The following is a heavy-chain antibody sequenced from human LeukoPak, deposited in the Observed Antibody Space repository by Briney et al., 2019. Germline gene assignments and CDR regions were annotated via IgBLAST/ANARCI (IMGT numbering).Heavy chain of an antibody. CDR3: ASFGVLSGSYERYFDY. V-gene: IGHV3-33*01. J-gene: IGHJ4*02. Sequence: GRSLRLSCAASGFTFGSYGMNWVRQAPGKGLEWVAVIWYDGSNKDYADSVKGRFTISRHNSKNTLYLQMNSLRAEDTAVYYCASFGVLSGSYERYFDYWGQGTLVTVSS. CDR2: IWYDGSNK. D-gene: IGHD3-10*01. CDR1: GFTFGSYG.